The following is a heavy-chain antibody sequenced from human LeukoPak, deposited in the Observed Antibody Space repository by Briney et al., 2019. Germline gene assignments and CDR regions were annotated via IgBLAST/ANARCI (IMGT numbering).Heavy chain of an antibody. V-gene: IGHV6-1*01. CDR2: TYYRSKWYN. J-gene: IGHJ6*03. CDR3: ARGGAAIAAAGTYYYYYMDV. Sequence: SQTLSLTCAISGDSVSSNSAAWNWIRQSPSRGLEWLGRTYYRSKWYNDYAVSVKSRITINPDTSKNQFSLQLNSVTPEDTAVYYCARGGAAIAAAGTYYYYYMDVWGKGTTVTVSS. D-gene: IGHD6-13*01. CDR1: GDSVSSNSAA.